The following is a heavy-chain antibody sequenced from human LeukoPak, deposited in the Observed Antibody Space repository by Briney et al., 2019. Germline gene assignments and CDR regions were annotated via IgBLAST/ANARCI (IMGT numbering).Heavy chain of an antibody. J-gene: IGHJ4*02. Sequence: GGSLRLSCAASGFTFDDYGMSWVRQAPGKGLEWVSGINWNGGSTGYADSVKGRFTISRDNSKNSLYLQMNSLRAEDTALYYCARARSYDILTGSDYWGQGTLVTVSS. V-gene: IGHV3-20*04. CDR2: INWNGGST. CDR3: ARARSYDILTGSDY. D-gene: IGHD3-9*01. CDR1: GFTFDDYG.